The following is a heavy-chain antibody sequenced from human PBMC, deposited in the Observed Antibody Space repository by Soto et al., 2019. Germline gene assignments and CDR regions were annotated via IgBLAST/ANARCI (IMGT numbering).Heavy chain of an antibody. CDR2: INPYNGNT. CDR1: GYTFTSYG. D-gene: IGHD3-16*01. J-gene: IGHJ4*02. CDR3: ARDWFGIDY. Sequence: QVQLVQSGAEVKKPGASVKVSCKASGYTFTSYGISWVRQAPGQGLEWMGWINPYNGNTNYAQKLRGRVTMTTDTSTNTAYMELRRLRSDDTAVYYCARDWFGIDYWGQGTLVTVSS. V-gene: IGHV1-18*01.